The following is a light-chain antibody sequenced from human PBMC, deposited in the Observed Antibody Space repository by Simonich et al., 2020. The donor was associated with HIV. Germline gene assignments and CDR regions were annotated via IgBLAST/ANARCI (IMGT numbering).Light chain of an antibody. V-gene: IGKV1-5*03. CDR2: KAS. J-gene: IGKJ1*01. CDR3: QQYKSYSRT. CDR1: QSISTW. Sequence: DIQMTQSPSTLSASVGDRVTITCRASQSISTWLAWYQQKPGKAPKLLIYKASSLESWVPSRFSGSGSGTEFTLTIFSLQPDDFAIYYCQQYKSYSRTFGQGTKVEI.